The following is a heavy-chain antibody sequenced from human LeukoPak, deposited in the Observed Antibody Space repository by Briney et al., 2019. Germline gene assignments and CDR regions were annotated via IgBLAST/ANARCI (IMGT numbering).Heavy chain of an antibody. CDR1: SGSISSYY. V-gene: IGHV4-59*01. J-gene: IGHJ4*02. CDR3: ARDTPPDY. CDR2: IYYSGST. Sequence: KPSETLSLTCAVSSGSISSYYWSWIRQPPGKGLEWIGYIYYSGSTNYNPSLKSRVTISVDTSKNQFSLKLSSVTAADTAVYYCARDTPPDYWGQGTLVTVSS.